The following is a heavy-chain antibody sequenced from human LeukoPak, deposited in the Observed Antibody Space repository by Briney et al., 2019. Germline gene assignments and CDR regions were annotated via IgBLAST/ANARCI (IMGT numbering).Heavy chain of an antibody. J-gene: IGHJ6*03. Sequence: SETLSLTCTVSGGSISSSSYYWGWIRQPPGKGLEWIGSIYHSGSTYYNPSLRSRVTISVDTSKNQFSLKLSSVTAADTAVYYCARSSEGRYYYDSSGFSYYYYYMDVWGKGTTVTISS. D-gene: IGHD3-22*01. CDR1: GGSISSSSYY. CDR3: ARSSEGRYYYDSSGFSYYYYYMDV. CDR2: IYHSGST. V-gene: IGHV4-39*07.